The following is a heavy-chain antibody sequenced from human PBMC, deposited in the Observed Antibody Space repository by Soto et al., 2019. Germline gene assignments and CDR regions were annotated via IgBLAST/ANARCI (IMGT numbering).Heavy chain of an antibody. CDR3: ARVPSGSSSFYYYGMHV. Sequence: PGGSLRLSCAASGFTFSSYGMHWVRQAPGKGLEWVAVIWCDGSNKYYADSVKGRFTISRDNSKNTLYLQMNSLRAEDTAVYYCARVPSGSSSFYYYGMHVWEQGTTVTVSS. V-gene: IGHV3-33*01. J-gene: IGHJ6*01. CDR1: GFTFSSYG. CDR2: IWCDGSNK.